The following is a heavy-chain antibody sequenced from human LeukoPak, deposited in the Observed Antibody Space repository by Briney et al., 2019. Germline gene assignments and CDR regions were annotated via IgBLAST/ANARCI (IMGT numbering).Heavy chain of an antibody. CDR3: AREPNYDYVWGSLPDAFDI. CDR2: IWYDGSNK. J-gene: IGHJ3*02. CDR1: GFTFSSYG. Sequence: PGGSLRLSCAASGFTFSSYGMHWVRQAPGKGLEWVAVIWYDGSNKYYADSVKGRFTISRDNSKNTLYLQMNSLRAEDTAVYHCAREPNYDYVWGSLPDAFDIWGQGTMVTVSS. D-gene: IGHD3-16*01. V-gene: IGHV3-33*01.